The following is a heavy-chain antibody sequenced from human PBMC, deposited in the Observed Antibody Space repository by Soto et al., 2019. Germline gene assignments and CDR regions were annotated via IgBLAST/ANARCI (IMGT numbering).Heavy chain of an antibody. Sequence: LSLTCTVSGGSISSYYWSWIRQPPGKGLEWIGYISYSGSTNYNPSLKSRVTISVDTSKNQFSLKLRSVTAADTAVYYCMLGSGWKDFDYWGQGTLVTVSS. CDR2: ISYSGST. D-gene: IGHD3-22*01. V-gene: IGHV4-59*08. CDR1: GGSISSYY. CDR3: MLGSGWKDFDY. J-gene: IGHJ4*02.